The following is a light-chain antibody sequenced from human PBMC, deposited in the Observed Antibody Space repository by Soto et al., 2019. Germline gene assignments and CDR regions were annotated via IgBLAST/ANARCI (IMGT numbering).Light chain of an antibody. CDR2: DIS. J-gene: IGKJ4*01. CDR3: QQRSPSPLT. Sequence: EIVLTQSPASLSLSPGERATLSCRASQSVGSHFAWYQQKPGQGPRLVIYDISKRATGLPARFSGSAFGTVFTLTISSLQPEDFAVYFRQQRSPSPLTFGPGTKVEI. V-gene: IGKV3-11*01. CDR1: QSVGSH.